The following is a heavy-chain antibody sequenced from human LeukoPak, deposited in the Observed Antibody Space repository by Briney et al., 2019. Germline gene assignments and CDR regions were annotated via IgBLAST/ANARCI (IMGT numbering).Heavy chain of an antibody. J-gene: IGHJ3*02. CDR1: GFTFSDYY. Sequence: PGGSLRLSCAASGFTFSDYYMGWIRQAPGKGLEWVSYITNNGRTTYHADSVKGRFTISRDNAKNSLYLQVNSLRVEDTAMYYCARAWNDGFDIWGQGTMVTVSP. CDR3: ARAWNDGFDI. D-gene: IGHD1-1*01. V-gene: IGHV3-11*04. CDR2: ITNNGRTT.